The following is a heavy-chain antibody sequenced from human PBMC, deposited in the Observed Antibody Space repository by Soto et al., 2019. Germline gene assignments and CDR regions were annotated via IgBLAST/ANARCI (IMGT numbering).Heavy chain of an antibody. CDR1: GGSISSSSYY. V-gene: IGHV4-39*01. CDR3: ARHDILTGYGLRNFDY. CDR2: IYYSGST. Sequence: SETLSLTCTVSGGSISSSSYYWGWIRQPPGKGLEWIGSIYYSGSTYYNPSLKSRVTISVDTSKNQFSLKLSSVTAADTAVYYCARHDILTGYGLRNFDYWGQGTLVTVSS. J-gene: IGHJ4*02. D-gene: IGHD3-9*01.